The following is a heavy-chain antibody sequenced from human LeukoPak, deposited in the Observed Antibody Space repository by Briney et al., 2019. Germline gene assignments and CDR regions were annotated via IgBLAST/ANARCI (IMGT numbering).Heavy chain of an antibody. CDR1: GDSVPTNRAA. CDR3: ARESVERRFGY. Sequence: SQTLSLTCVICGDSVPTNRAAWIWIRQSPSRALEGLGRTEYRSDFSNEYAESVKGRININPDTSKNQFSLQLNSVTPEDTAVYYCARESVERRFGYWGQGILVTVSS. CDR2: TEYRSDFSN. J-gene: IGHJ4*02. V-gene: IGHV6-1*01.